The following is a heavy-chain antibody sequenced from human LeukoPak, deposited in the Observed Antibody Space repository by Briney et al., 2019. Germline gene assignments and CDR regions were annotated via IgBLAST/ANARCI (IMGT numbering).Heavy chain of an antibody. CDR1: GGSISSYY. J-gene: IGHJ4*02. V-gene: IGHV4-59*01. Sequence: SETLSLTCTVSGGSISSYYWSWIRQPPGKGLEWIGYIYYSGSTNYNPSLKSRVTISVDTSKNQFSLKLSSVTAADTAVYYCARPDYGGNSGPFDYWGQGTLVTVSS. CDR2: IYYSGST. CDR3: ARPDYGGNSGPFDY. D-gene: IGHD4-23*01.